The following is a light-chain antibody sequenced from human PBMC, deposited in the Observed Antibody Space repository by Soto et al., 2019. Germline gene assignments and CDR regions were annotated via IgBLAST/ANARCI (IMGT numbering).Light chain of an antibody. CDR2: GAS. V-gene: IGKV3-15*01. Sequence: TTQSPATLSVSPEERATLSCTASHYVYSNVAWFQQRPGQAPRLLMYGASTRADGIPARFTGSGSGTEFTLTISSLQSEDFAVYYCQQYHIWPPWTSGQGTEVDIK. CDR3: QQYHIWPPWT. J-gene: IGKJ1*01. CDR1: HYVYSN.